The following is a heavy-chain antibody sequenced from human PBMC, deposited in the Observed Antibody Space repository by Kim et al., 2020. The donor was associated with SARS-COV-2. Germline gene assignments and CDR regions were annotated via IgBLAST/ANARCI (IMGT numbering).Heavy chain of an antibody. Sequence: SVKVSCKASGGTFSSYAISWVRQAPGQGLEWMGGIIPIFGTANYAQKFQGRVTITADESTSTAYMELSSLRSEDTAVYYCARDQYRYCSGGSCYGNTGYYYYGMDVWGQGTTVTVSS. CDR1: GGTFSSYA. CDR2: IIPIFGTA. J-gene: IGHJ6*02. V-gene: IGHV1-69*13. D-gene: IGHD2-15*01. CDR3: ARDQYRYCSGGSCYGNTGYYYYGMDV.